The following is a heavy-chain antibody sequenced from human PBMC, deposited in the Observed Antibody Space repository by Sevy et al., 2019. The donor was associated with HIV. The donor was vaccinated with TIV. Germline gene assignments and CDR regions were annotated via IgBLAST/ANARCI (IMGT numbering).Heavy chain of an antibody. CDR1: GYTFTSYG. CDR2: ISAYNGNT. D-gene: IGHD4-17*01. V-gene: IGHV1-18*01. J-gene: IGHJ6*03. Sequence: ASVKVSCKASGYTFTSYGISWVRQAPGQGLEWMGWISAYNGNTNYAQKLQGRVTMTTDTSTSTAYMELRSLRSDDTAVYYGARDRPRGDDGGKATGRYYYYYMDVWGKGTPVTVSS. CDR3: ARDRPRGDDGGKATGRYYYYYMDV.